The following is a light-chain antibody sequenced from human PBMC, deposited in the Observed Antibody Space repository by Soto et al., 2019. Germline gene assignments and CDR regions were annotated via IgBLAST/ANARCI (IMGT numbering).Light chain of an antibody. Sequence: QSVLTQPPSVSGAPGQRVTISCTGSSSNIGAGFDVQWYQQLPGTAPKLLIYDNNYRPSGVPDRFSGSKSGTSAFLAITGLQAEDEADYYCQSYDNTLSGSQVFGGGTKLTVL. CDR3: QSYDNTLSGSQV. J-gene: IGLJ2*01. CDR1: SSNIGAGFD. CDR2: DNN. V-gene: IGLV1-40*01.